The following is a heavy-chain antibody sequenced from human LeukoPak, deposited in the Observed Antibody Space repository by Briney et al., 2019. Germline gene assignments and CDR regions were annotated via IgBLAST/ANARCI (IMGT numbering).Heavy chain of an antibody. V-gene: IGHV3-23*01. J-gene: IGHJ4*02. D-gene: IGHD3-22*01. Sequence: GGSLRLSCTASGFPFSHHAMSCVRQAPGKGLEWVSAITSSGDNIYSADSVKGRFTVSRDNAKSTLYLHMNSLRAEDTAMYYCVYYDSSGFYYGRLRYWGQGTLVIVSS. CDR3: VYYDSSGFYYGRLRY. CDR1: GFPFSHHA. CDR2: ITSSGDNI.